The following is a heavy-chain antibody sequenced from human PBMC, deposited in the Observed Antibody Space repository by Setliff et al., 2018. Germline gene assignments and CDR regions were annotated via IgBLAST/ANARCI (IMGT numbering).Heavy chain of an antibody. D-gene: IGHD5-12*01. V-gene: IGHV1-8*01. CDR3: ARGKWFRLDKSAWSNWFDP. Sequence: ASVKVSCKASGYSFSDYDINWVWQAPGQGLEWMGWMNAHSGNSGCAQKFQGRVTMARDTSISTAYMELNSLQYEDTAVYYCARGKWFRLDKSAWSNWFDPWGQGTLVTVSS. CDR1: GYSFSDYD. CDR2: MNAHSGNS. J-gene: IGHJ5*02.